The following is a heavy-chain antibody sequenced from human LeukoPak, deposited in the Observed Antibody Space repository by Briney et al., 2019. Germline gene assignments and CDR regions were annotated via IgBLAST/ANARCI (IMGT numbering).Heavy chain of an antibody. V-gene: IGHV4-34*01. Sequence: PSETLSLTCAVYGGSFSGYYWSWIRQPPGKGLEWIGEINHSGSTNYNPSLKSRVTISVDTSKNQFSLKLSSVTAADTAVYYCARETLSPNWGYDYWGQGTLVTVSS. CDR2: INHSGST. CDR3: ARETLSPNWGYDY. D-gene: IGHD7-27*01. CDR1: GGSFSGYY. J-gene: IGHJ4*02.